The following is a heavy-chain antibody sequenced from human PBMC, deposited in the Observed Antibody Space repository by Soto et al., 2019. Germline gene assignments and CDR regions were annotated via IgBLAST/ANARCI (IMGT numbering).Heavy chain of an antibody. Sequence: QVQLQESGPGLVKPSQTLSLTCTVSGGSISSGGYYWSWIRQHPGKGLEWIGYIYYSGSTYYNPSLWSRVTRSVDTSKNQFSLKLSSVNAADTAVYYCARDLIYSSGWPYYFDYWGQGTLVTVSS. CDR2: IYYSGST. V-gene: IGHV4-31*03. D-gene: IGHD6-19*01. CDR1: GGSISSGGYY. J-gene: IGHJ4*02. CDR3: ARDLIYSSGWPYYFDY.